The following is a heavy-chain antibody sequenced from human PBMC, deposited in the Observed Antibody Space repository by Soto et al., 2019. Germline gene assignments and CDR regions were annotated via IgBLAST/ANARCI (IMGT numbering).Heavy chain of an antibody. D-gene: IGHD3-10*01. J-gene: IGHJ4*02. CDR2: ISVGGGTT. Sequence: GGSLRLSCAASGFTFSDYAMNWFRQAPGKGLEWVSSISVGGGTTYYADSVKGRFTISRDNSKNTLYLQMNSLRADDTAIYYCTKAVEFSPSGSYYFDYWGQGTLVTVSS. CDR3: TKAVEFSPSGSYYFDY. V-gene: IGHV3-23*01. CDR1: GFTFSDYA.